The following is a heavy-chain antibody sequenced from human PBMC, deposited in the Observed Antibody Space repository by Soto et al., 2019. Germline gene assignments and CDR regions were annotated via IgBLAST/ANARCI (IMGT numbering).Heavy chain of an antibody. D-gene: IGHD2-15*01. CDR2: ISGSGGST. Sequence: EVQLLESGGGLVQPGGSLRLSCAASGFTLGTYVMTWVRQAPGKGLEWVSAISGSGGSTNYADPVKGRFTISRDTTKNALYLQMNSLRVEDTAVYYCEKDRKGSYCSGGTCYSFDYCGQGTLVTVPS. V-gene: IGHV3-23*01. CDR3: EKDRKGSYCSGGTCYSFDY. J-gene: IGHJ4*02. CDR1: GFTLGTYV.